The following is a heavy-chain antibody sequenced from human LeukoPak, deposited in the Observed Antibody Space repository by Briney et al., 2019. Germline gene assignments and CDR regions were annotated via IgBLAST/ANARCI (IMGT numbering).Heavy chain of an antibody. CDR2: IIPIFGTA. V-gene: IGHV1-69*13. CDR3: ARTPIVVVPAARADYYYYMDV. D-gene: IGHD2-2*01. J-gene: IGHJ6*03. Sequence: SVKVSCKASGGTFSSYAISWVRQAPGQGLEWMGGIIPIFGTANYAQKFQGRVTITADESTSTAYMELSSLRSEDTAVYYCARTPIVVVPAARADYYYYMDVWGKGTTVTVPS. CDR1: GGTFSSYA.